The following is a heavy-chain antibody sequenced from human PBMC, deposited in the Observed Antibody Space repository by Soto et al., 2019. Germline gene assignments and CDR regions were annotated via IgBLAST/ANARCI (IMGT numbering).Heavy chain of an antibody. D-gene: IGHD1-7*01. CDR3: ARERVRGTGTTWVDYYYYYGMDV. CDR1: GYTFTGYY. Sequence: GASVKVSCKASGYTFTGYYIHWVRQAPGQGLEWMGWISAYNGNTNYAQKLQGRVTMTTDTSTSTAYMELRSLRSDDTAVYYCARERVRGTGTTWVDYYYYYGMDVWGQGTTVTVS. V-gene: IGHV1-18*04. CDR2: ISAYNGNT. J-gene: IGHJ6*02.